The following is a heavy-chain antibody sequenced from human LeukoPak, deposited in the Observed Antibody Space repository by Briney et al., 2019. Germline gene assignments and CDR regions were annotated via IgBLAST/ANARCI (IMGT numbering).Heavy chain of an antibody. D-gene: IGHD3-22*01. CDR2: INPNSGGT. CDR3: ACPDYDSSGYYNY. V-gene: IGHV1-2*02. J-gene: IGHJ4*02. Sequence: AASMKVSCKASGYTFTGYYMHWVRQAPGQGLEWMGWINPNSGGTNYAQKFQGRVTMTRDTSISTAYMELSRLRSDDTAVYYCACPDYDSSGYYNYWGQGTLVTVSS. CDR1: GYTFTGYY.